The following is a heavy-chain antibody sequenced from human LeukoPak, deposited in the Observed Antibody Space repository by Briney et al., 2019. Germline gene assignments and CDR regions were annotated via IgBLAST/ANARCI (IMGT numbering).Heavy chain of an antibody. CDR1: GGSISSSSYY. Sequence: SETLSLTCTVSGGSISSSSYYWGWIRQPPGKGLEWIGYIYYSGSTYYNPSLKSRVTISVDTSKNQFSLKLSSVTAADTAVYYCARVVPFSWYSDYWGQGTLVTVSS. V-gene: IGHV4-31*03. CDR3: ARVVPFSWYSDY. D-gene: IGHD6-13*01. J-gene: IGHJ4*02. CDR2: IYYSGST.